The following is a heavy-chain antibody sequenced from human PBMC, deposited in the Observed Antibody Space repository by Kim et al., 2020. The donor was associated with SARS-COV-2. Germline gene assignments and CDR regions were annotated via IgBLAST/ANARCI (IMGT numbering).Heavy chain of an antibody. J-gene: IGHJ4*02. D-gene: IGHD2-15*01. V-gene: IGHV3-11*06. Sequence: KGRFTISRDNAKNSRYLQMNSLRAEDTAVYYCARGQGDYIVVVVAATGDYWGQGTLVTVSS. CDR3: ARGQGDYIVVVVAATGDY.